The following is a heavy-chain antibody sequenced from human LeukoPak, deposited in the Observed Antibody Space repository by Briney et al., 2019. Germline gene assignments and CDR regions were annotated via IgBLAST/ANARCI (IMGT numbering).Heavy chain of an antibody. CDR2: ISGSGGST. CDR1: GFTFSSYA. Sequence: GGSLRLSCAASGFTFSSYAMSWVRQAPGKRLEWVSAISGSGGSTYYADSVKGRFTISRDNSKNTLYLQMNSLRAEDTAVYYCAKALPRPLYYYGAGSYYDAFGIWGQGTMVTVSS. CDR3: AKALPRPLYYYGAGSYYDAFGI. J-gene: IGHJ3*02. D-gene: IGHD3-10*01. V-gene: IGHV3-23*01.